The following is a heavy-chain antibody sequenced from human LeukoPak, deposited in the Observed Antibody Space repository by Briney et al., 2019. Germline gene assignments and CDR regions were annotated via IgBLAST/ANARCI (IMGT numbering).Heavy chain of an antibody. Sequence: SETLSLTCTVSGVSISSYYWSWLRQPPGKGLEWIGYIYYSGSTNYNPSLKSRVTISVATSKNQFSLKLSSVTAADTAVYYCATEAGGSSSALDNWGQGTLVTVSS. CDR1: GVSISSYY. V-gene: IGHV4-59*01. D-gene: IGHD6-6*01. J-gene: IGHJ4*02. CDR3: ATEAGGSSSALDN. CDR2: IYYSGST.